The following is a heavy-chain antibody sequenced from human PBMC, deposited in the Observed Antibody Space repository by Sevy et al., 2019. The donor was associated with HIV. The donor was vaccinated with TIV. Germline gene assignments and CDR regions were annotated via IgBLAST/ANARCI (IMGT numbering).Heavy chain of an antibody. J-gene: IGHJ4*02. CDR2: ISSNGGST. V-gene: IGHV3-64*01. CDR1: GFTFSSYA. D-gene: IGHD1-26*01. CDR3: AKVTLPLVGAYYFDY. Sequence: GGSLRLSCAASGFTFSSYAMHWVRQAPGKGLEYVSAISSNGGSTYYTNSVKGRFTISRDNSKNTLYLQMGSLRAEDTAVYYCAKVTLPLVGAYYFDYWGQGTLVTVSS.